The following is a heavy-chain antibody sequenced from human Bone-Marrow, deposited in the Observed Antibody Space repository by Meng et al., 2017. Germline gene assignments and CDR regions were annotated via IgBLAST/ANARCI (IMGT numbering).Heavy chain of an antibody. J-gene: IGHJ6*02. CDR3: ARLEARSSSWQYYYYYGMDV. Sequence: GESLKISCKGSGYSFTSYWIGWVRQMPGKGLEWMGIIYPGDSDTRYSPSFQGQVTISADKSISTAYLQWSSLKASDTAMYYCARLEARSSSWQYYYYYGMDVWGQGTTVTVSS. CDR1: GYSFTSYW. D-gene: IGHD6-13*01. V-gene: IGHV5-51*01. CDR2: IYPGDSDT.